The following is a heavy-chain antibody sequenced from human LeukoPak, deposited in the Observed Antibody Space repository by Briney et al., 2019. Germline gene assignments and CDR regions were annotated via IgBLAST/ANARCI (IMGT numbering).Heavy chain of an antibody. J-gene: IGHJ2*01. V-gene: IGHV4-34*01. CDR1: GGSFSGYY. Sequence: SETLSLTCAVYGGSFSGYYWSWIRQPPGKGLEWIGEINHSGSTNYNPSLKSRVTISVDTSKNQCSLKLSSVTAADTAVYYCARVQRDDYGDYGGSWSDWYFDLWGRGTLVTVSS. CDR2: INHSGST. D-gene: IGHD4-17*01. CDR3: ARVQRDDYGDYGGSWSDWYFDL.